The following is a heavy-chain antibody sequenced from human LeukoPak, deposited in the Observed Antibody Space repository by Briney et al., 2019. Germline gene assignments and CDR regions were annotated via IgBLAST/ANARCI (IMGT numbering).Heavy chain of an antibody. V-gene: IGHV3-21*01. D-gene: IGHD3-16*01. CDR2: ITSSSSLI. J-gene: IGHJ4*02. Sequence: GGSLRLSCAASGFAFSTYTMNWVRQAPGKGLEWVSSITSSSSLIYYADSVKGRLTMSRDNAKNSLYLQMNSLRAEDTAVYCCARDKGSYDSDYWGQGTLVTVSS. CDR3: ARDKGSYDSDY. CDR1: GFAFSTYT.